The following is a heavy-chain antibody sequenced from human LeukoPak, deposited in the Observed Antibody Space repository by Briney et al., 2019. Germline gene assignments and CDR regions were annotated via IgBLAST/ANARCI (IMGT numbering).Heavy chain of an antibody. CDR2: ISGSGGST. CDR3: AKSKFVDCSGGSCYLYYYYGMDV. V-gene: IGHV3-23*01. J-gene: IGHJ6*02. D-gene: IGHD2-15*01. Sequence: GGSLRLSCAASGFTFSSYAMSWVRQAPGKGLEWVSAISGSGGSTYYADSVKGRFTISRDNSKNTLYLQMNSLRAEDTAVYYRAKSKFVDCSGGSCYLYYYYGMDVWGQGTTVTVSS. CDR1: GFTFSSYA.